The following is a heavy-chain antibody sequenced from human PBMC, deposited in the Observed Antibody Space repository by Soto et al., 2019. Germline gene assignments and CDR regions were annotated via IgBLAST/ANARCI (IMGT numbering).Heavy chain of an antibody. J-gene: IGHJ3*02. CDR2: INPNSGGT. CDR1: GYTFTGYY. V-gene: IGHV1-2*04. D-gene: IGHD3-22*01. Sequence: ASVKVSCKASGYTFTGYYMHWVRQAPGQGLEWLGWINPNSGGTNYAQKFQGWVTMTRDTSISTAYMELSRPRSDDTAVYYCARDERSSGYYYLGGHDAFDIWGQGPMVTVSS. CDR3: ARDERSSGYYYLGGHDAFDI.